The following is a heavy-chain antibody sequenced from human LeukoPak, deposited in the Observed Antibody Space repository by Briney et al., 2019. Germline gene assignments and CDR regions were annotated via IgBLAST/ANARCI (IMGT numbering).Heavy chain of an antibody. CDR2: IKKDGSEK. J-gene: IGHJ4*02. D-gene: IGHD1-26*01. CDR1: GLTFCSYW. Sequence: GGSLRLSCGASGLTFCSYWTSWVRQAPGKGREWVANIKKDGSEKYYVDSVKGRFTISRDNAKNSLYLQMNSLRAEDTAVYYCARGGRTWELLHYWGQGTLVTVSS. V-gene: IGHV3-7*01. CDR3: ARGGRTWELLHY.